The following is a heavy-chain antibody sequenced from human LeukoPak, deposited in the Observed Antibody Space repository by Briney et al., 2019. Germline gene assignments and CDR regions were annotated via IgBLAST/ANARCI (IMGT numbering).Heavy chain of an antibody. CDR2: IYTSGST. J-gene: IGHJ6*03. CDR1: GGSISSGSYY. D-gene: IGHD2-2*01. CDR3: AREQVVPAAMGYYYMDV. Sequence: SETLSLTCTVSGGSISSGSYYWSWIRQPAGKGLEWIGRIYTSGSTNYNPSLKSRVTISVDTSKNQFSLKLSSVTAADTAVYYCAREQVVPAAMGYYYMDVWGKGTTVTVSS. V-gene: IGHV4-61*02.